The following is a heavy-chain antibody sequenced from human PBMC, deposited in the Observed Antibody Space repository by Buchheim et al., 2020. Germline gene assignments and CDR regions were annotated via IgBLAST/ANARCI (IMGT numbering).Heavy chain of an antibody. J-gene: IGHJ6*02. D-gene: IGHD3-10*01. CDR3: ARDVNRAMDV. CDR2: ISYDGSNK. Sequence: QVQLVESGGGVVQPGRSLRLSCAASGFTFSSYAMHWVRQAPGKGLEWVAVISYDGSNKYYADSVKGRFTISRDNSKKTLYLQMNSLRAEDTAVYYCARDVNRAMDVWGQGTT. V-gene: IGHV3-30*04. CDR1: GFTFSSYA.